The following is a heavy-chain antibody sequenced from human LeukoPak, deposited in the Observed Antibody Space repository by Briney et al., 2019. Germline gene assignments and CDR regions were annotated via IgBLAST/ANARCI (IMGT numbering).Heavy chain of an antibody. CDR1: GYSFTSYW. Sequence: GESLKISCKGSGYSFTSYWIGWVRQMPGKGLEWMGIIYPGDSDTRYSPSLQGQVTISADKSISTAYLQWSSLKASDTAMYYCARGKMDGYNSRYFDYWGQGTLVTVSS. D-gene: IGHD5-24*01. CDR3: ARGKMDGYNSRYFDY. V-gene: IGHV5-51*01. CDR2: IYPGDSDT. J-gene: IGHJ4*02.